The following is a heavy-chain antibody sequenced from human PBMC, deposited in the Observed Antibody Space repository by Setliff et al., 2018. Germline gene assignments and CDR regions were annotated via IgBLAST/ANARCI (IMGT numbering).Heavy chain of an antibody. D-gene: IGHD1-1*01. CDR2: IIPMFGSA. J-gene: IGHJ4*02. V-gene: IGHV1-69*13. Sequence: SVKVSCKASGGTLSNYAISWVRQAPGQGLEWMGGIIPMFGSANYARKFQGRVTVTADESTSTAYMELSSLRSEDTAVYYCARGRKYRAVYFFDYWGQGALVTVSS. CDR1: GGTLSNYA. CDR3: ARGRKYRAVYFFDY.